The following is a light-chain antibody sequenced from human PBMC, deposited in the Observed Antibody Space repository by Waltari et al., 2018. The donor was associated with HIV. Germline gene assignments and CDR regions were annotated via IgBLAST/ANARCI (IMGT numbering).Light chain of an antibody. Sequence: PGERATLSCGASQSVSNNYLAWYQQKPGLAPRLLIYDASTRATGIPDRFSGSGSGTDFTLTISRLEPEDFAVYYCHQFGSSTSYTFGQGTKLEIK. V-gene: IGKV3D-20*01. CDR3: HQFGSSTSYT. CDR2: DAS. J-gene: IGKJ2*01. CDR1: QSVSNNY.